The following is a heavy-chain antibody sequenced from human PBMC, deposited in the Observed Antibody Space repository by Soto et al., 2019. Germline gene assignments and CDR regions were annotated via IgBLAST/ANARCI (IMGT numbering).Heavy chain of an antibody. V-gene: IGHV3-33*01. CDR3: ARAIGPEKDLDY. J-gene: IGHJ4*02. CDR1: GFTFSSYG. Sequence: QVQLVESGGGVVQPGRSLRLSCAASGFTFSSYGMHWVRQAPGKGLEWVAVIWYDGSNKYYADSVKGRFTISRDNSKNTLYLQMNSLRADDTAVYYCARAIGPEKDLDYWGQGTLVTVSS. CDR2: IWYDGSNK.